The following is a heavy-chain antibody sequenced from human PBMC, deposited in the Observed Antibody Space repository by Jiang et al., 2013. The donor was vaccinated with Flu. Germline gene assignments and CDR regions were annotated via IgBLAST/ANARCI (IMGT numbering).Heavy chain of an antibody. Sequence: GAEVKKPGSSVKVSCKASGDTFSNSVIAWVRQAPGQGLEWMGGVIPIYGTANYAEKLQGRVTITADASTNTGYMELRSLRSEDTAVYYCARGNNYGMGYYYYAMDIWATGQRSPS. CDR1: GDTFSNSV. CDR2: VIPIYGTA. V-gene: IGHV1-69*01. J-gene: IGHJ6*04. D-gene: IGHD5-18*01. CDR3: ARGNNYGMGYYYYAMDI.